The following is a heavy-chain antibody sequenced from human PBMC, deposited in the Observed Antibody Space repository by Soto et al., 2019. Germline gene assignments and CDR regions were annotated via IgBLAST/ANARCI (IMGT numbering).Heavy chain of an antibody. CDR3: ARDVGLQHDTGYYDFWSGKNNWFDP. J-gene: IGHJ5*02. D-gene: IGHD3-3*01. V-gene: IGHV4-59*11. CDR2: ISYSGST. CDR1: GGSISGHY. Sequence: SETLSLTCTVSGGSISGHYWSWIRQPPGKGLQYIGYISYSGSTNYNPSLKSRVTISVDTSNNQFSLRLSSVTAADTAVYYCARDVGLQHDTGYYDFWSGKNNWFDPWGKGILVTVSS.